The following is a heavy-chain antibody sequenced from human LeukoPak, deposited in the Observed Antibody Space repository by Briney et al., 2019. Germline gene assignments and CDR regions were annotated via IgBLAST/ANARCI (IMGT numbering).Heavy chain of an antibody. CDR1: GFTFDDYA. D-gene: IGHD2-2*02. CDR3: AKESAIGYFDY. Sequence: GGSLRLSCAASGFTFDDYAMHWVRQALGKGLEWVSGISWNSGSIGYADSVKGRFTISRDNAKNSLYLQMNSLRAEDMALYYCAKESAIGYFDYWGQGTLVTVSS. CDR2: ISWNSGSI. V-gene: IGHV3-9*03. J-gene: IGHJ4*02.